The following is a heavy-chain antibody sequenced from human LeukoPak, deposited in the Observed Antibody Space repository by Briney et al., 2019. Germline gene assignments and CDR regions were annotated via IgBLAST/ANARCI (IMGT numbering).Heavy chain of an antibody. CDR3: AKDTGEYSSSGFDI. V-gene: IGHV3-9*01. CDR2: ISWNRGNI. CDR1: GLTFDDYA. Sequence: PGGSLRLSCAASGLTFDDYAMHWARQAPGKGLEWASGISWNRGNIGYADPVKGRSTISRDNAKNSLYLQMSSLRAEDTALYYCAKDTGEYSSSGFDIWGQGTMVTVSS. D-gene: IGHD6-6*01. J-gene: IGHJ3*02.